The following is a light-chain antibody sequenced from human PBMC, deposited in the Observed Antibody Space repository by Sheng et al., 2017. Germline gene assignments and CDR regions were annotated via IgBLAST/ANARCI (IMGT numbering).Light chain of an antibody. CDR2: GDS. CDR3: CSFAGRSTWV. CDR1: NSDVGSYNL. Sequence: QSALTQLASVSRSPGQSITISCTGTNSDVGSYNLVSWYQHDPGKAPKLIIYGDSKRPSGISNRFSGSKSGSTAYLTISGLQAEDEADYYCCSFAGRSTWVFGTGTKVTVL. J-gene: IGLJ1*01. V-gene: IGLV2-23*01.